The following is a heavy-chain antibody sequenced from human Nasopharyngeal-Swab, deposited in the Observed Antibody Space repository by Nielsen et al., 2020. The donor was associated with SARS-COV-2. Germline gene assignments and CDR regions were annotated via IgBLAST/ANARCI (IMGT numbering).Heavy chain of an antibody. J-gene: IGHJ4*02. CDR2: ISSSSRTI. V-gene: IGHV3-48*02. D-gene: IGHD3-22*01. Sequence: SLKTPFEALGFTFSSYSMIWVLQAPGKGLEWVSYISSSSRTIYSADSVKGRFTISRDNAKNSLYLQMNRLRDEDTAVYYCARHDYYDSSGYWLPLDYWGQGTLVTVSS. CDR1: GFTFSSYS. CDR3: ARHDYYDSSGYWLPLDY.